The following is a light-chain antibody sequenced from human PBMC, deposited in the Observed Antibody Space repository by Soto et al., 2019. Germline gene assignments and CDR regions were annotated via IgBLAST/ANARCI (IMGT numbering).Light chain of an antibody. CDR1: QSVSSK. V-gene: IGKV3-20*01. CDR2: GAS. CDR3: QQYDSSPLT. Sequence: EIVMTQSPATLSVSPGGRVTLSCRASQSVSSKLAWYQQKPGQAPRLLIYGASSRATGIPDRFSGSGSGTDFTLTINRLEPEDFALYYCQQYDSSPLTFGGGTKVDIK. J-gene: IGKJ4*01.